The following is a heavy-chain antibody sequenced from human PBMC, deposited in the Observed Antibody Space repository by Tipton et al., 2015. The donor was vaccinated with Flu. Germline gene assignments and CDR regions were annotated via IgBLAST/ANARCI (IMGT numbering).Heavy chain of an antibody. J-gene: IGHJ3*01. CDR2: ISNDGSET. CDR1: GFIFSSYG. CDR3: ARDPFLGTGDAFDV. V-gene: IGHV3-30*02. D-gene: IGHD2/OR15-2a*01. Sequence: SLRLSCAASGFIFSSYGMHWVRQAPGLGLEWVALISNDGSETYYADSVKGRFTISRDNWRNTMYLQMNSLRAEDTAIYYCARDPFLGTGDAFDVWGRGTMVTVSS.